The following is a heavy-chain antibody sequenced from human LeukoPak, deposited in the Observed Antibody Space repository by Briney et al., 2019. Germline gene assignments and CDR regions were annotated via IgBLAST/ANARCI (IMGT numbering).Heavy chain of an antibody. J-gene: IGHJ4*02. CDR3: ARVRDGYNYAYYFDY. CDR1: GFTFSSYA. Sequence: PGRSLRLPCAASGFTFSSYAMHWVRQAPGKGLVWVAVISYDGSNKYYADSVKGRFTISRDNSKNTLYLQMNSLRAEDTAVYYCARVRDGYNYAYYFDYWGQGTLVTVSS. V-gene: IGHV3-30-3*01. CDR2: ISYDGSNK. D-gene: IGHD5-24*01.